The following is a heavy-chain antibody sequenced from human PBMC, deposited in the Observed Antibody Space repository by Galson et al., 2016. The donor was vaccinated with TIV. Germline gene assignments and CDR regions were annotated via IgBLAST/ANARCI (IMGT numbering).Heavy chain of an antibody. V-gene: IGHV6-1*01. CDR1: GDSVSSTSAA. CDR2: TSYRSTWYN. Sequence: CAIPGDSVSSTSAAWNWIRQSPSRGLEWLGRTSYRSTWYNDYAASLKRRITINPDTSKNQFSLQLTSVTPEDAAVYYCARGAPSVFGVIMTLDYWGQGTLVTVSS. CDR3: ARGAPSVFGVIMTLDY. J-gene: IGHJ4*02. D-gene: IGHD3-3*01.